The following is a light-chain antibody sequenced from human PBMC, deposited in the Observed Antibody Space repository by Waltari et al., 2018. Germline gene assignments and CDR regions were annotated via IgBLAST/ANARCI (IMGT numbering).Light chain of an antibody. CDR1: QSVGTE. V-gene: IGKV3-15*01. Sequence: ELVMTQSPATLSLSPGERATLSCRASQSVGTELAWYQQKPGQPPRLLIYGASTRATEVPARFSGSGSATEFALTISSLQSEDFAVYYCQQCNDWPYTFGQGTNLEIK. CDR3: QQCNDWPYT. J-gene: IGKJ2*01. CDR2: GAS.